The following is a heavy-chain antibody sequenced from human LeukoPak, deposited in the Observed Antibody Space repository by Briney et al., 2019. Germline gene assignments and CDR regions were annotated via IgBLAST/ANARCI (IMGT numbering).Heavy chain of an antibody. Sequence: GGSLRLSCAGSGFTFSDFYMNWIRQAPGKGLEWLSSINPSGSYTTYGDSVKGRFVISRDNTKNSVSLHTNTLTADDTAVYFCASVQVSGVFDYWGQGARVTVSS. J-gene: IGHJ4*02. CDR3: ASVQVSGVFDY. CDR2: INPSGSYT. CDR1: GFTFSDFY. V-gene: IGHV3-11*03. D-gene: IGHD5/OR15-5a*01.